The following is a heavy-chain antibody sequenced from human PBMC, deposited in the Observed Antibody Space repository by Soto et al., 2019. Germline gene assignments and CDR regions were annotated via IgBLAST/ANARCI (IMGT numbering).Heavy chain of an antibody. V-gene: IGHV3-74*01. D-gene: IGHD4-4*01. CDR3: AKDYTDYTYSFDY. J-gene: IGHJ4*02. CDR1: GVTFRSYW. Sequence: GGSLRLACAASGVTFRSYWMHWVRQAPGKGLVWVSRINRDGSSTSYADSVKGRVTISRDTAKNTLYLQMNSLRAEDTAVYYCAKDYTDYTYSFDYWGQGTLVTVSS. CDR2: INRDGSST.